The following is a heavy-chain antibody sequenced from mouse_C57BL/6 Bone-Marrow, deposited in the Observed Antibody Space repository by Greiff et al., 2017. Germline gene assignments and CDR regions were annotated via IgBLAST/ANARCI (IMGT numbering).Heavy chain of an antibody. V-gene: IGHV14-4*01. CDR1: GYTFTSYW. Sequence: EVQLQQPGAELVRPGTSVKLSCKASGYTFTSYWMHWVKQRPEQGLEWIGWIDPENGDTEYASKFQGKATITADTSSNTAYLQLSSLTSEDTAVYYCTTWAYWGQGTLVTVSA. CDR2: IDPENGDT. CDR3: TTWAY. J-gene: IGHJ3*01.